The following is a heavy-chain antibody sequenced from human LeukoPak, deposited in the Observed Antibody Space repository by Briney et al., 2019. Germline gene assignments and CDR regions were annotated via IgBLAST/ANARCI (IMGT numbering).Heavy chain of an antibody. Sequence: PSETLSLTCTVSGVSINTYYASWIRQAPGKGLEFIGFIYNGGNTNYNPSLKSRATISVDTSNNQFSLRLTSVTAAGTAMYYCAAGPWELDFWGQGTLVTVSS. V-gene: IGHV4-4*09. CDR2: IYNGGNT. CDR3: AAGPWELDF. J-gene: IGHJ4*02. CDR1: GVSINTYY. D-gene: IGHD1-26*01.